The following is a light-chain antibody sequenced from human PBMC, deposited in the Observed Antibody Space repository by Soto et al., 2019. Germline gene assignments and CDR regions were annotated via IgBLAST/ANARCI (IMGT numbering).Light chain of an antibody. J-gene: IGLJ3*02. CDR2: EVG. Sequence: QSVLTQPASVSGSPGQSITISCTGTYTDVGGYNRVSWYQHHAGKGPKMLIFEVGNRPSGISDRFSGSKSGDTASLTISDLKAEDEADYYCVSYIESSLTHWVFGGGTKLTVL. CDR3: VSYIESSLTHWV. CDR1: YTDVGGYNR. V-gene: IGLV2-14*01.